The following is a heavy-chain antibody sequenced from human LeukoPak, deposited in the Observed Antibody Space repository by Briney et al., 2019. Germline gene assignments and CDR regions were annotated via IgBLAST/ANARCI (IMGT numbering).Heavy chain of an antibody. CDR1: GYTFSGSF. CDR2: IKPNSAGT. J-gene: IGHJ4*02. D-gene: IGHD1-26*01. CDR3: ARGLVGATSEGNY. V-gene: IGHV1-2*02. Sequence: ASVRVSCTAPGYTFSGSFMHWVRQAPGQGLEWMGWIKPNSAGTRYAQKFQGRVTMTRDTSISTAYMELSRLRSDDTAVYYCARGLVGATSEGNYWGQGTLVTVSS.